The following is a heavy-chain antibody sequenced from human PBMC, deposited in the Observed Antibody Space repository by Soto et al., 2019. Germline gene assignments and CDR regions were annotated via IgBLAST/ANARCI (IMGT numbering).Heavy chain of an antibody. Sequence: SETLSLTCAVYGGSFSGYYWSWIRQPPGKGLEWIGYINYRGTTYYNPSLESRLTISVDTSENQFSLQLTSVIAADTALYYCARESYSFGRAFDIWGHGTLVTVSS. J-gene: IGHJ4*01. D-gene: IGHD5-18*01. CDR2: INYRGTT. V-gene: IGHV4-34*09. CDR1: GGSFSGYY. CDR3: ARESYSFGRAFDI.